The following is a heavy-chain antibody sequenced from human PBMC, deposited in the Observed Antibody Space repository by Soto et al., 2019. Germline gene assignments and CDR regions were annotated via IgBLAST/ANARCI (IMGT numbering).Heavy chain of an antibody. Sequence: GASVKVSCKASGYSFTSYGISWVRQAPGQGLEWMGWVSGYNADTIYVQKFQGRVTITTDTSTSTAYMELSSLRSDDTAVYYCARDSPPGIAVDWGQGTLVTVSS. D-gene: IGHD6-19*01. CDR3: ARDSPPGIAVD. CDR2: VSGYNADT. J-gene: IGHJ4*02. V-gene: IGHV1-18*01. CDR1: GYSFTSYG.